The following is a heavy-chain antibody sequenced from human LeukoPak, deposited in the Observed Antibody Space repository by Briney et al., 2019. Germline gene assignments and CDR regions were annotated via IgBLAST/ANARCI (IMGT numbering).Heavy chain of an antibody. D-gene: IGHD2-15*01. V-gene: IGHV4-61*02. J-gene: IGHJ4*02. CDR2: IYTSGST. Sequence: PSETLSLTCTVSGGSISSKSYYWSWLRQPAGKGLEWIGRIYTSGSTDYNPSLKSRVTISRDTSKNEFSLILSSLTAADTAVYYCARDSPPAYCSSGSCYFDSWGQGTLVTVSS. CDR3: ARDSPPAYCSSGSCYFDS. CDR1: GGSISSKSYY.